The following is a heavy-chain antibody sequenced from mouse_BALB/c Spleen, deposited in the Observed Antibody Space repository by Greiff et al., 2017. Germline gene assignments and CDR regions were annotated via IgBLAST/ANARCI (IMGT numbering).Heavy chain of an antibody. CDR1: GFPFSSFG. Sequence: DVKLVESGGGLVQPGGSRKLSCAASGFPFSSFGMHWVRQAPAKGLEWVAYISSGSSTIYYADTVKGRFTISRDNPKNTLFLQMTSLRSEDTAMYYGARSFTTVVARPMDYWGQGTSVTVSS. CDR3: ARSFTTVVARPMDY. D-gene: IGHD1-1*01. CDR2: ISSGSSTI. V-gene: IGHV5-17*02. J-gene: IGHJ4*01.